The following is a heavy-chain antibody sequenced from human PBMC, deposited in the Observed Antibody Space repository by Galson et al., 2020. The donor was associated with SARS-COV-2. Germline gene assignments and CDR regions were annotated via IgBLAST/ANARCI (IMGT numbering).Heavy chain of an antibody. CDR3: ARGKSITIFGVVNHLDY. Sequence: SETLSLTCTVSGGSISSGGYYWSWIRQHPGKGLEWIGYIYHSGSTYYNPSLKSRVTISVDTSKNQFSLKLSSVTAADTAVYYCARGKSITIFGVVNHLDYWGQGTLVTVSS. CDR2: IYHSGST. D-gene: IGHD3-3*01. V-gene: IGHV4-31*03. CDR1: GGSISSGGYY. J-gene: IGHJ4*02.